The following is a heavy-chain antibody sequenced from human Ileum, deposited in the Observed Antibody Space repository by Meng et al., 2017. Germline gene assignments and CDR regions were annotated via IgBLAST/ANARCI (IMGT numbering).Heavy chain of an antibody. V-gene: IGHV4-4*02. CDR1: GASISSGYW. D-gene: IGHD2-21*01. J-gene: IGHJ5*02. Sequence: QAVGPGLVEPSGTLSLTCAVSGASISSGYWWSWVRQPPGKGLEWIGEIHHGGGTNYNPSLKSRVTISVDKSSNQYTLRLTSVTAADTAMYYCARNGAYSADPWGQGTLVTVSS. CDR2: IHHGGGT. CDR3: ARNGAYSADP.